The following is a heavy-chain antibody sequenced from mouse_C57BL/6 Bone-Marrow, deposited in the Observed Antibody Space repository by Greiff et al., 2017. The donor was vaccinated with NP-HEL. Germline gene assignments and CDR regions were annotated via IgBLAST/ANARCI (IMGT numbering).Heavy chain of an antibody. CDR1: GYTFTSYW. CDR2: IDPSDSYT. V-gene: IGHV1-69*01. J-gene: IGHJ3*01. D-gene: IGHD2-4*01. Sequence: VQLQQSGAELVMPGASVKLSCKASGYTFTSYWMHWVKQRPGQGLEWIGEIDPSDSYTNYNQKFKGKSTLTVDKSSSTAYMQLSSLTSEDSAVYYCARDYDYALPYWGQGTLVTVSA. CDR3: ARDYDYALPY.